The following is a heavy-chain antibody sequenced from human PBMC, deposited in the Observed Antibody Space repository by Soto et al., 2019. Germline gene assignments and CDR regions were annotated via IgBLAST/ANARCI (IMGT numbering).Heavy chain of an antibody. CDR1: GGNFNYHA. V-gene: IGHV1-69*06. CDR3: ARGSFGGGHYANFDH. D-gene: IGHD3-16*01. CDR2: FIPVLGTA. J-gene: IGHJ4*02. Sequence: QVQLVQSGAEVKKPGSSVKVSCKASGGNFNYHAINWVRQAPGQRLEWMGGFIPVLGTANYAQNFQGRVTITADTSKTIASMELTGLKSEDTAVYYCARGSFGGGHYANFDHWGQGTLVTVSS.